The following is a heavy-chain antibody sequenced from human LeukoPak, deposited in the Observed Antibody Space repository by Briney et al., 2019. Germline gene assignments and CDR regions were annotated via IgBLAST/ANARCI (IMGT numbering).Heavy chain of an antibody. J-gene: IGHJ5*02. Sequence: SKTLSLTCAVYGGSFSGYYWSWIRQPPGKGLEWIGEINHSGSTNYNPSLKSRVTISVDTSKNQFSLKLSSVTAADTAVYYCARKPGYSSSWLNWFDPWGQGTLVTVSS. CDR2: INHSGST. V-gene: IGHV4-34*01. CDR1: GGSFSGYY. D-gene: IGHD6-13*01. CDR3: ARKPGYSSSWLNWFDP.